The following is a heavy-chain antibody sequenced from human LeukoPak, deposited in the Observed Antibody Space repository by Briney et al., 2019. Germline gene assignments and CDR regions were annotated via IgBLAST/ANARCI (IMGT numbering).Heavy chain of an antibody. CDR1: GFTFSWHA. CDR2: ISSNGGST. J-gene: IGHJ4*02. CDR3: ARESESSGWYDY. V-gene: IGHV3-64*04. D-gene: IGHD6-19*01. Sequence: GGSLRLSCSASGFTFSWHAMHWVRQAPGKGLEYVSAISSNGGSTYYADSVKGRFTISRDNSKNTLYLQMNSLRSDDTALYYCARESESSGWYDYWGQGTLVTVSS.